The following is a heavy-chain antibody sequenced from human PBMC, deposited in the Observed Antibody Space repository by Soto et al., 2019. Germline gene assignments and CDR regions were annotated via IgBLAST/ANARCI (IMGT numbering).Heavy chain of an antibody. J-gene: IGHJ3*02. CDR2: IYSGGST. CDR3: ARALPGDDAFDI. D-gene: IGHD3-10*01. Sequence: EVQLVESGGGLVQPGGSLRLSCAASGFTVSSNYMSWVRQAPGKGLEWVSVIYSGGSTYYADSVKGRFTISRDNSKNPLYLQMNSLKAEDTAVYYCARALPGDDAFDIWGQGTMVTVSS. V-gene: IGHV3-66*01. CDR1: GFTVSSNY.